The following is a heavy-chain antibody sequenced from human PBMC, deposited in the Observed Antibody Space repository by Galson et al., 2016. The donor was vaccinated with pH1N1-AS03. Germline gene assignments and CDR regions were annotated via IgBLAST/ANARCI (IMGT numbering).Heavy chain of an antibody. D-gene: IGHD6-19*01. Sequence: ETLSLTCTVSGDSLSSYFWNWIRRPPGKGLEWIGYVYYTGSVKYNPSLKSRVTISLDTSNNQFSLILKSVTAADTAVYYCARDNIPAGASDYWGPGTLVTVSS. CDR2: VYYTGSV. J-gene: IGHJ4*02. CDR1: GDSLSSYF. V-gene: IGHV4-59*01. CDR3: ARDNIPAGASDY.